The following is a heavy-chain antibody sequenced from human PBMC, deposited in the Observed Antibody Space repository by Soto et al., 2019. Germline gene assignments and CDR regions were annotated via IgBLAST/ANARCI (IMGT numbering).Heavy chain of an antibody. V-gene: IGHV4-4*02. D-gene: IGHD4-17*01. CDR1: GDSISTDSW. CDR2: TYHSGHT. J-gene: IGHJ4*02. CDR3: ARRSTVTYDY. Sequence: SETLSLTCGVSGDSISTDSWWSWVRQPPGKGLEWIGETYHSGHTNFNPSLRSRVTISVDKSKNQFSLKLSSVTAADTAMYYCARRSTVTYDYWGQGILVTVSS.